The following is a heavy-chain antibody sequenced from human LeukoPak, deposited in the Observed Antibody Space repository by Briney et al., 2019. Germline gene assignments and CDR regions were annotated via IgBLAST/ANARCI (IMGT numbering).Heavy chain of an antibody. J-gene: IGHJ4*02. CDR3: ARTNRVGATTFDY. CDR1: GGSISSYY. V-gene: IGHV4-59*01. Sequence: SEILSLTCTVSGGSISSYYWSWMRQPPGKGLEWIGYIYYSGSTNYNPSLKSRVTISVDTSKNQFSLKLSSVTAADTAVYYCARTNRVGATTFDYWGQGTLVTVSS. D-gene: IGHD1-26*01. CDR2: IYYSGST.